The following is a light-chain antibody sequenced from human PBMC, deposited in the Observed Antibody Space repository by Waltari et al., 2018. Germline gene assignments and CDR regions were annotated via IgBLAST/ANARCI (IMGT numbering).Light chain of an antibody. CDR3: QTGGHGTWV. V-gene: IGLV4-69*01. Sequence: QLVLTQSPSASASLGASVKLTCTLSSGHSSNIIAWHQQQPEKGPRYLMKVNSDGSHSKGDGIPDRFSGCSSGAERYLTISSLQSEDVADYYCQTGGHGTWVFGGGTKLTVL. J-gene: IGLJ3*02. CDR2: VNSDGSH. CDR1: SGHSSNI.